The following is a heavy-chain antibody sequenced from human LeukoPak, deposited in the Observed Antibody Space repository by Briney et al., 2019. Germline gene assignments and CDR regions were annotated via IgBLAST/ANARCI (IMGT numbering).Heavy chain of an antibody. CDR2: IYQSGST. CDR3: ARGGSSSWYPFNY. V-gene: IGHV4-30-2*01. Sequence: SETLSLTCAVSGGSISSGGHSWSWIRQPPGKGLEWIGYIYQSGSTYYNPSLKSRVTISLDRSKNQFSLKLSSVTAADTAVYYCARGGSSSWYPFNYWGQGTLVTVSS. CDR1: GGSISSGGHS. D-gene: IGHD6-13*01. J-gene: IGHJ4*02.